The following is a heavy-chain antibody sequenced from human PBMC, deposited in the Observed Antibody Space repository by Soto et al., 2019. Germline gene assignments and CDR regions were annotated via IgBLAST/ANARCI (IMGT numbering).Heavy chain of an antibody. Sequence: GASVKVSCKASGYTFTGYYMHWVQQAPGQGLEWMGWINPNSGGTNYAQKFQGRVTMTRDTSISTAYMELSRLRSDDTAVYYCARAPYDSSGYSDYWGQGTLVTVSS. CDR3: ARAPYDSSGYSDY. D-gene: IGHD3-22*01. CDR1: GYTFTGYY. J-gene: IGHJ4*01. V-gene: IGHV1-2*02. CDR2: INPNSGGT.